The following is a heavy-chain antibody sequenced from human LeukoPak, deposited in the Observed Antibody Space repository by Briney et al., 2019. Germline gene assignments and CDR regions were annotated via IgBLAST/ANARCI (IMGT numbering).Heavy chain of an antibody. CDR3: ARDKSGSGYYPVWYFVY. V-gene: IGHV1-46*01. D-gene: IGHD3-22*01. J-gene: IGHJ4*02. CDR2: IDPSGGST. CDR1: GYTFTRYY. Sequence: ASVKVSCKASGYTFTRYYMHWVRQAPGQGLEWMGIIDPSGGSTSYAQKFQGRVTMTRDTSTSTVYMELSSLRSEDTAVYYCARDKSGSGYYPVWYFVYWGQGTLVTVSS.